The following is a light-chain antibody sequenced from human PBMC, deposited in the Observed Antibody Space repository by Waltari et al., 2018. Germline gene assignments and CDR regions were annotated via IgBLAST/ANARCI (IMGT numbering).Light chain of an antibody. V-gene: IGLV2-14*03. CDR2: DVS. J-gene: IGLJ2*01. CDR3: NSYTTGSTLTVI. Sequence: QSALTQPASVSGSPGQSITISCTGTSSDIGNYNFVSWYQQPPGKAPKLIIYDVSNRPSGVSNRFSGSWSGNTASLTIAGLQAEDEADYYCNSYTTGSTLTVIFGGGTKLTVL. CDR1: SSDIGNYNF.